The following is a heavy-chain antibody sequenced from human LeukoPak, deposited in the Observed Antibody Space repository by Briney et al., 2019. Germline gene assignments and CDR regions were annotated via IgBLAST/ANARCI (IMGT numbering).Heavy chain of an antibody. CDR1: GFTLSSYA. CDR2: ISSSSSTI. Sequence: GGSLRLSCAASGFTLSSYAMSWVRQAPGKGLEWVSYISSSSSTIYYADSVKGRFTISRDNAKNSLYLQMNSLRAEDTAVYYCARGMATIGGRAGGDAFDIWGQGTMVTVSS. V-gene: IGHV3-48*01. J-gene: IGHJ3*02. CDR3: ARGMATIGGRAGGDAFDI. D-gene: IGHD5-24*01.